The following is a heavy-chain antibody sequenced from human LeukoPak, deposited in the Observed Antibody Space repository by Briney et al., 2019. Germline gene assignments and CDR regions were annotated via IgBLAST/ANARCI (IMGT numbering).Heavy chain of an antibody. D-gene: IGHD1-26*01. V-gene: IGHV3-21*01. CDR3: ATGGVGATSPLFIDY. CDR1: GFTFSSYG. J-gene: IGHJ4*02. Sequence: PGGSLRLSCAASGFTFSSYGMNWVRQAPGKGLEWVSFISSSTSYIYYAASLKGRFTISRDNAKNSLFLQMNSLRAEDTAVYYCATGGVGATSPLFIDYWGQGTLVTVSS. CDR2: ISSSTSYI.